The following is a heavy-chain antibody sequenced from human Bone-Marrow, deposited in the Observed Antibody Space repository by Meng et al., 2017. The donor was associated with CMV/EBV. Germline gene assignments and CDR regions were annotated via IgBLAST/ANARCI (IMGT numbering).Heavy chain of an antibody. Sequence: SETLSLTCTVSGGSISSGGYYWSWIRQHPGKGLEWIGYIYYSGSTYYNPSLKSRVTISVDTSKNQFSLKLSSVTAADTAVYYCASRGEDIVVVPAGNWGQGTLVTVSS. CDR2: IYYSGST. CDR1: GGSISSGGYY. J-gene: IGHJ4*02. D-gene: IGHD2-2*01. CDR3: ASRGEDIVVVPAGN. V-gene: IGHV4-31*03.